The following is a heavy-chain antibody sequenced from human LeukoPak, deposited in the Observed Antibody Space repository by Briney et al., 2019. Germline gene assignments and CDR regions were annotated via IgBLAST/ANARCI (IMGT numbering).Heavy chain of an antibody. CDR2: MNPNSGNT. CDR3: ARGSFPSGYVDY. J-gene: IGHJ4*02. V-gene: IGHV1-8*03. Sequence: ASVKVSCKASGGTFTSYDINWVRQATGQGLEWMGWMNPNSGNTGYAQKFQGRVTITRNTSISTAYMELSSLRSEDTAVYYCARGSFPSGYVDYWGQGTLVTVSS. CDR1: GGTFTSYD. D-gene: IGHD3-3*01.